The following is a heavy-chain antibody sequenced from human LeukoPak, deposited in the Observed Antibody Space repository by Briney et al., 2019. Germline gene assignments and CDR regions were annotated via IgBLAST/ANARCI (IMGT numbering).Heavy chain of an antibody. CDR1: GFTFSSYH. D-gene: IGHD4-11*01. Sequence: GGSLRLSCAASGFTFSSYHMNWIRQAPGKGLEWISCISASSDLIYYADSVKGRFAISRDNAQRSLYLQMNSLTAEDTAVYYCARVWQDYSNTDYWGQGTLVTVSS. CDR3: ARVWQDYSNTDY. J-gene: IGHJ4*02. CDR2: ISASSDLI. V-gene: IGHV3-48*01.